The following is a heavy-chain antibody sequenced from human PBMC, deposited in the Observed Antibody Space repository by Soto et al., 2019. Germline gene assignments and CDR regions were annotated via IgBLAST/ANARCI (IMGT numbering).Heavy chain of an antibody. CDR2: ISAYNGDT. V-gene: IGHV1-18*01. CDR3: ARDKLAYDFWSGYYRLGPDAFDI. Sequence: GDSVKVSCKASGYTFTSYGISWVRQAPGQGLEWMGWISAYNGDTNYAQKLQGRVTMTTDTSTSTAYMELRSLRSDDTAVYYCARDKLAYDFWSGYYRLGPDAFDIWGQGTMVTVSS. CDR1: GYTFTSYG. J-gene: IGHJ3*02. D-gene: IGHD3-3*01.